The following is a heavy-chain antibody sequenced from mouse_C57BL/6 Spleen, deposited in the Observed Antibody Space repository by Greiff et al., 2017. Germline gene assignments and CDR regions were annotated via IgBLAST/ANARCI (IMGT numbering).Heavy chain of an antibody. D-gene: IGHD2-1*01. J-gene: IGHJ2*01. CDR2: INPSNGGH. CDR1: GYTFTSYW. Sequence: QVQLQQPGTELVKPGASVKLSCTASGYTFTSYWMHWVKQRPGQGLEWIGNINPSNGGHNYNEKFKSKATLTVDKSSSTAYMQLSSLTSEVSAVDYCSRTWSSYGKLDDWGQGTTLTVSS. V-gene: IGHV1-53*01. CDR3: SRTWSSYGKLDD.